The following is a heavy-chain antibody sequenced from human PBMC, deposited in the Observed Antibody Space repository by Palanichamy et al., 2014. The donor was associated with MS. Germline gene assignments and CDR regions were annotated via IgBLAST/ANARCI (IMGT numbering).Heavy chain of an antibody. V-gene: IGHV3-23*01. CDR3: AKDVWRHMITFGGVIVGFDY. D-gene: IGHD3-16*02. CDR2: ISGSGGST. CDR1: GFTFSSYA. Sequence: EVQLLESGGGLVQPGGSLRLSCAASGFTFSSYAMSWVRQAPGKGLEWVSAISGSGGSTYYADSVKGRFTISRDNSKNTLYLQMNSLRAEDTAVYYCAKDVWRHMITFGGVIVGFDYWGQGTLVTVSS. J-gene: IGHJ4*02.